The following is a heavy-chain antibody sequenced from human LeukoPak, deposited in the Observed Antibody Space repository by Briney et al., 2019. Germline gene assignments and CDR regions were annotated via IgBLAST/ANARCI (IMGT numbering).Heavy chain of an antibody. V-gene: IGHV3-23*01. Sequence: PGGSLRLSCAASGFTFSSYAMSWVRQAPGKGLEWVSAISGSGGSTYYADSVKGRFTISRDNSKNTLYLQMNSLRAEDTAVYYCATYDFWSGYLFDYWGQGTLVTVSS. CDR2: ISGSGGST. J-gene: IGHJ4*02. CDR1: GFTFSSYA. D-gene: IGHD3-3*01. CDR3: ATYDFWSGYLFDY.